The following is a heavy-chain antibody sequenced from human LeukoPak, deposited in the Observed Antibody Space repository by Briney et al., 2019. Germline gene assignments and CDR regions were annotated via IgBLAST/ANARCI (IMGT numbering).Heavy chain of an antibody. J-gene: IGHJ6*03. CDR3: ARGPNHYYYMDF. CDR1: GYSFTGYY. Sequence: ASMKVSCKASGYSFTGYYIHWVRQAPGQGLEWMGWINPVGDVTKSAQKFQGRVTMTSDKSINTVYMELSGLTSDDTALYYCARGPNHYYYMDFWGKGTTVSVSS. V-gene: IGHV1-2*02. D-gene: IGHD2-8*01. CDR2: INPVGDVT.